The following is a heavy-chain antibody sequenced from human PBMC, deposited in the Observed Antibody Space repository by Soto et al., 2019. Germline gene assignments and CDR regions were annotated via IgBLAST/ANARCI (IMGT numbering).Heavy chain of an antibody. Sequence: PGESLKISWKGSGYNFTNYWIGWVRQMPGKGLESMGIIYPGDSDTRYSPSFQGQVTISADKSISTAYLQWSSLKASDTAMYYCAGGGVRGVVTRTRDYYGMDVWGQGTTVTVSS. V-gene: IGHV5-51*01. D-gene: IGHD3-10*01. J-gene: IGHJ6*02. CDR2: IYPGDSDT. CDR3: AGGGVRGVVTRTRDYYGMDV. CDR1: GYNFTNYW.